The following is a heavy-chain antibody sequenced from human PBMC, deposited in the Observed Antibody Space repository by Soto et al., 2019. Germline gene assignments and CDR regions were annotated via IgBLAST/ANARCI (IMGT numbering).Heavy chain of an antibody. J-gene: IGHJ6*02. V-gene: IGHV1-69*13. Sequence: SVKVSCKASGGTFSSYAISWVRQAPGQGLEWMGGIIPIFGTANYAQKFQGRVTITADESTSTAYMELSSLRSEDTAVYYCASRPDYGDYESFYYYYGMDVWGQGTTVTVSS. CDR1: GGTFSSYA. D-gene: IGHD4-17*01. CDR2: IIPIFGTA. CDR3: ASRPDYGDYESFYYYYGMDV.